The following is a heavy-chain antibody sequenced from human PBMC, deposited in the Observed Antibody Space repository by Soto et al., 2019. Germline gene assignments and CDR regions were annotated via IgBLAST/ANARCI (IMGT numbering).Heavy chain of an antibody. Sequence: ASVKVSCKASGYTFTSYGISWVRQAPGQGLEWMGWINAGNGNIKYSQKFQGRITITRDTSASTAYMELSSLRSEDTAVYYCARGANWVDIWGQGTMVTVSS. CDR3: ARGANWVDI. CDR1: GYTFTSYG. D-gene: IGHD7-27*01. V-gene: IGHV1-3*01. J-gene: IGHJ3*02. CDR2: INAGNGNI.